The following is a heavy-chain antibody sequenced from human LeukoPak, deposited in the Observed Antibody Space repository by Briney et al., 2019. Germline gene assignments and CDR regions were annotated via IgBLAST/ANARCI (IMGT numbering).Heavy chain of an antibody. CDR3: ASAGGKERVATEDYYYIDV. V-gene: IGHV4-34*01. Sequence: SETLSLTCAVDGGSFSGYYWSWIRQPPGKGLEWIGEINHSGGTNYNPSLKSRVTISVDTSKTQFSLNLSSVTAAAPAVYYCASAGGKERVATEDYYYIDVWGKGTTVTVSS. D-gene: IGHD5-12*01. CDR1: GGSFSGYY. J-gene: IGHJ6*03. CDR2: INHSGGT.